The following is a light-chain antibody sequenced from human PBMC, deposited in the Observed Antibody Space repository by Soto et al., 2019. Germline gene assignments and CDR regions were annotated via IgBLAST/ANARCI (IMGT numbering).Light chain of an antibody. CDR3: QQYGFSPRT. J-gene: IGKJ2*01. V-gene: IGKV3-20*01. CDR1: QSVSSHY. CDR2: GST. Sequence: EIVWTQSPGTLSLSPGERATLSCRASQSVSSHYLAWYQQRPGQAPRLLIYGSTSRATGIPDRFSGSESGTDFTLTLSRLEPEDFAMYYCQQYGFSPRTFGRGTKLEIK.